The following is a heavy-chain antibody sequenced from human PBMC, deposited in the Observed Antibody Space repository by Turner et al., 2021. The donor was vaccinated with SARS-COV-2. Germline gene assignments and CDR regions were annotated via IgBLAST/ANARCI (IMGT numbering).Heavy chain of an antibody. CDR3: AKLGVTESLLIIDAFDR. CDR1: ENTLTKLA. D-gene: IGHD3-9*01. Sequence: QVQVVPFGAEVKQPGAAVKVSCTVSENTLTKLAMHWVRQSPGKGLEWMGGFDFENGETMNAQGFQGKLTLTADTSTNTAYMEMSSLRSEDTAIYYCAKLGVTESLLIIDAFDRWGQGTWVTVSS. V-gene: IGHV1-24*01. CDR2: FDFENGET. J-gene: IGHJ3*01.